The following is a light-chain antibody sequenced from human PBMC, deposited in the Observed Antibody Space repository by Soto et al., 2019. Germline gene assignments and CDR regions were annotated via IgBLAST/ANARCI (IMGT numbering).Light chain of an antibody. CDR3: QQYNNWPPRIT. J-gene: IGKJ3*01. CDR2: GVS. Sequence: EIVMTQSPATLSVSPGERATLSCRASQSVSSNLAWYQQKPGQAPRLLIYGVSTRATGIPARFSGSGSGTEFTLTISSLQSEDFAVYYCQQYNNWPPRITFGPGTKVDIK. CDR1: QSVSSN. V-gene: IGKV3-15*01.